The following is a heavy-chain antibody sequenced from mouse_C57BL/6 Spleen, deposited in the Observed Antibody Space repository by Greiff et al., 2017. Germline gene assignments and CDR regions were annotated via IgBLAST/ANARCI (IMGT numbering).Heavy chain of an antibody. Sequence: QVQLQQSGAELVMPGASVKLSCKASGFTFTSYCMHWVKQRPGQGLEWIGEIDPSDSYTNYNQKFKGKSTLTVDKSSSTAYMQLSSLTSEDSAVYYCARRHSSGYHYAMDYWGQGTSVTVSS. CDR1: GFTFTSYC. D-gene: IGHD3-1*01. CDR3: ARRHSSGYHYAMDY. J-gene: IGHJ4*01. V-gene: IGHV1-69*01. CDR2: IDPSDSYT.